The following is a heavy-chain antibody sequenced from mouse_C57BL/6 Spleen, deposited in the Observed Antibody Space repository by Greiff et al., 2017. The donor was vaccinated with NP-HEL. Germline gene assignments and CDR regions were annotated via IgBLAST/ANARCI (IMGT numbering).Heavy chain of an antibody. V-gene: IGHV1-82*01. Sequence: QVQLQQSGPELVKPGASVKISCKASGYAFSSSWMNWVKQRPGKGLEWIGRIYPGDGDTNYNGKFKGKATLTADKSSSTAYMQLSSLTSEDSAVYFCARYGDSSNGMDYWGQGTSVTVSS. CDR3: ARYGDSSNGMDY. J-gene: IGHJ4*01. CDR1: GYAFSSSW. CDR2: IYPGDGDT. D-gene: IGHD3-3*01.